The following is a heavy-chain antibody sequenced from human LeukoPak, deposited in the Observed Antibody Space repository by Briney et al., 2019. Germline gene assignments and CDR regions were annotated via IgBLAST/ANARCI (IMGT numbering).Heavy chain of an antibody. D-gene: IGHD5-24*01. Sequence: PSQTLSLTCTVSGGSISSISYYWGWIRQPPGKGLEWIGSMYHNGSTYYNPSLKSRVTVSVDTSKNQFSLKLTSVTAADTAVYYCARHPSGRMWLQQGGWFDPWGQGTLVTVSS. J-gene: IGHJ5*02. CDR3: ARHPSGRMWLQQGGWFDP. CDR2: MYHNGST. CDR1: GGSISSISYY. V-gene: IGHV4-39*01.